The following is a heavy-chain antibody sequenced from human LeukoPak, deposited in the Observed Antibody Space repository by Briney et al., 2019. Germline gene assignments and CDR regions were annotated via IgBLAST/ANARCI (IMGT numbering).Heavy chain of an antibody. CDR1: GFTFSSYE. Sequence: GGSLRLPCAASGFTFSSYEMNWVRQAPGKGLEWVSYISSSGSTIYYADSVKGRFTISRDNAKNSLYLQMNSLRAEDTAVYYCATVAGYGENYWGQGTLVTVSS. D-gene: IGHD6-19*01. CDR2: ISSSGSTI. V-gene: IGHV3-48*03. J-gene: IGHJ4*02. CDR3: ATVAGYGENY.